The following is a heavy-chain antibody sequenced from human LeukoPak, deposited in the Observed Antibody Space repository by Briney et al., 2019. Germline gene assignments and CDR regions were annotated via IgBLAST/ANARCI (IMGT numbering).Heavy chain of an antibody. V-gene: IGHV3-21*01. CDR3: ARDGQGIAVAFDY. J-gene: IGHJ4*02. CDR1: GFTFSNYN. Sequence: GGSLRLSCAASGFTFSNYNMNWVRQAPGKGLAWVSSISSRNSYIYYVDSVKGRFTISRDNAKNSLYLQMNSLRAEDTAVYYCARDGQGIAVAFDYWGQGTLVTVSS. D-gene: IGHD6-19*01. CDR2: ISSRNSYI.